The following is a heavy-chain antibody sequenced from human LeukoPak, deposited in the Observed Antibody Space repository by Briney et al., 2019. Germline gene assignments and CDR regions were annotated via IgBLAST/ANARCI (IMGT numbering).Heavy chain of an antibody. CDR1: GFHFSSYG. V-gene: IGHV3-33*01. Sequence: GGSLRLSCAASGFHFSSYGTQWVRQAPGKGLEWVAVIWNDGTKKYYEDSVKGRFTISRDDSKNMLHLQMNSLRAEDTAVYYCVRDNYNGYPDYWGQGTRVTVSS. J-gene: IGHJ4*02. CDR2: IWNDGTKK. CDR3: VRDNYNGYPDY. D-gene: IGHD5-18*01.